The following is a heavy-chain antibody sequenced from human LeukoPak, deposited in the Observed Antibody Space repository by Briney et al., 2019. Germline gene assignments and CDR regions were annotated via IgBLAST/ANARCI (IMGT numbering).Heavy chain of an antibody. J-gene: IGHJ5*02. Sequence: SETLSLTCAVYGGSFSGYYWGWIRQPPGKGLEWIGEINHSGSTNYNPSLKSRVNISVDTSKNQFSLKLSSVTAAHTAGYCCAGFVRRSGDFSRVFDPWGQGTLVTVSS. CDR3: AGFVRRSGDFSRVFDP. CDR1: GGSFSGYY. CDR2: INHSGST. V-gene: IGHV4-34*01. D-gene: IGHD3-3*01.